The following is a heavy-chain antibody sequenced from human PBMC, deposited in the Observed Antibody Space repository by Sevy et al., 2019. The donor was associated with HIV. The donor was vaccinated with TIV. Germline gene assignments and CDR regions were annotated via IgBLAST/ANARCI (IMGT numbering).Heavy chain of an antibody. CDR2: IYHSGSS. J-gene: IGHJ5*02. D-gene: IGHD3-16*01. CDR1: GGSIRSVNW. CDR3: ARGGETPRGFDP. V-gene: IGHV4-4*02. Sequence: SETLSLTCTVSGGSIRSVNWWHWVRQPPGKGLEWIGEIYHSGSSNYNPSLKSRVTISVDNSKNQFSLKLGSVTAADTAVYYCARGGETPRGFDPWGQGTLVTVSS.